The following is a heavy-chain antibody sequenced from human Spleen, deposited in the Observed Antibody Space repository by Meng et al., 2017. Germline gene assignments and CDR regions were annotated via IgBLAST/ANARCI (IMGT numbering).Heavy chain of an antibody. CDR1: GFTFSDYY. Sequence: GGSLRLSCAASGFTFSDYYMSWIRQAPGKGLEWVSYISSSGSTIYYADSVKGRFTISRDNAKNSLYLQMNSLRAEDTAVYYCARDQGSNGQNFDAFNIWGQGTMVTVSS. CDR3: ARDQGSNGQNFDAFNI. D-gene: IGHD6-13*01. J-gene: IGHJ3*02. V-gene: IGHV3-11*01. CDR2: ISSSGSTI.